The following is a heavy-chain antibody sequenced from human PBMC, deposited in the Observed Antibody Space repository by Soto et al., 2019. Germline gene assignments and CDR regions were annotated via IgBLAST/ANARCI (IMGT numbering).Heavy chain of an antibody. CDR3: ARSGGYDYVWGSYRYDTNLFDY. J-gene: IGHJ4*02. D-gene: IGHD3-16*02. Sequence: QVQLVQSGAEVKKPGASVKVSCKASGYTFTSYAMHWVRQAPGQRLEWMGWINAGNGNTKYSQKFQGRVTITRDTSASTAYMALSSLRSEDTAVYYCARSGGYDYVWGSYRYDTNLFDYWGQGTLVTVSS. V-gene: IGHV1-3*01. CDR2: INAGNGNT. CDR1: GYTFTSYA.